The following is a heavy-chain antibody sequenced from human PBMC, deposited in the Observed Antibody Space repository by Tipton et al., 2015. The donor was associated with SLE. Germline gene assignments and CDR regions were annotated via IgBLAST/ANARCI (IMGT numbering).Heavy chain of an antibody. CDR3: AAHDFWSGYPHYIHYFAMNV. CDR2: MNPSSGNT. J-gene: IGHJ6*02. CDR1: GYTFTSYE. V-gene: IGHV1-8*01. Sequence: QLVQSGPEVKKPGASVKVSCKASGYTFTSYEINWVRQATGQGLEWMGWMNPSSGNTVYAQKFQGRVTMTRNTSITTAYMELSSLRSEDTAVYYCAAHDFWSGYPHYIHYFAMNVWGQGTTVTVSS. D-gene: IGHD3-3*01.